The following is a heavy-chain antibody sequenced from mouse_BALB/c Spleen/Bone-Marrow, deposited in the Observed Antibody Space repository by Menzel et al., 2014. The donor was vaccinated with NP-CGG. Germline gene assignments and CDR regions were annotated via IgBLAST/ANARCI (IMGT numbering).Heavy chain of an antibody. CDR3: ARVCYHGSSYYFDY. CDR1: GYSITSGYY. Sequence: EVQLQQSGPGLVKPSQSLSLTCSVTGYSITSGYYWNWIRQLPGNKLEWMGYISYDGSNNYDPSLKNRISITRDTSKNQFFLKLNSVTTEDTATYYCARVCYHGSSYYFDYWGQGTTLTVSS. CDR2: ISYDGSN. J-gene: IGHJ2*01. D-gene: IGHD1-1*01. V-gene: IGHV3-6*01.